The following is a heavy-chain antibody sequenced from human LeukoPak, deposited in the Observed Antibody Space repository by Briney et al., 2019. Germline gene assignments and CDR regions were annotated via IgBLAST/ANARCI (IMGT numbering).Heavy chain of an antibody. J-gene: IGHJ1*01. D-gene: IGHD6-19*01. V-gene: IGHV1-69*05. CDR2: IIPIFGTA. CDR3: VRERGLEVVGTEYFQH. Sequence: SVKVSFKASGGTFSSYAISWVRQAPGQGLEWMGRIIPIFGTANYAQKFQGRVTITTDESTSTDYMELSSLRSEDTAVYLCVRERGLEVVGTEYFQHWGQGTLVTVSS. CDR1: GGTFSSYA.